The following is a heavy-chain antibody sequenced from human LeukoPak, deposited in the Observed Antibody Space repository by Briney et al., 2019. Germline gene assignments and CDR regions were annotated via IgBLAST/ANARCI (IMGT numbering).Heavy chain of an antibody. V-gene: IGHV3-48*04. D-gene: IGHD2/OR15-2a*01. CDR3: ARDRIYDAFDI. Sequence: GGSLRLSCAASGFTFSSYSMNWVRQAPGKGLEWVSYISSSSSTIYYADSVKGRFTISRDNAKNSLYLQMNSLRAEDTAVYYCARDRIYDAFDIWGQGTMVTVSS. CDR2: ISSSSSTI. J-gene: IGHJ3*02. CDR1: GFTFSSYS.